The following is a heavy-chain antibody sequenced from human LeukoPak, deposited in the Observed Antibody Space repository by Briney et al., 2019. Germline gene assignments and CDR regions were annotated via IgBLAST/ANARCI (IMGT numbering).Heavy chain of an antibody. CDR2: ISGSGGST. Sequence: PGGSLRLSCAASGFTFSSYAMSWVRQAPGKGLEWVSAISGSGGSTYYADSVKGRFTISRDNAKNSLFLQMNTLRAEDTAVYYCATASSHSWANWGQGTLVTVFS. CDR1: GFTFSSYA. J-gene: IGHJ4*02. CDR3: ATASSHSWAN. V-gene: IGHV3-23*01. D-gene: IGHD6-13*01.